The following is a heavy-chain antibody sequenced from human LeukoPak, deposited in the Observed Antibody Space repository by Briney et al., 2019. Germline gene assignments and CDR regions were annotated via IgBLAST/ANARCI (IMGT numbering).Heavy chain of an antibody. CDR3: AREPRGYSYGYVGY. D-gene: IGHD5-18*01. CDR1: GFTFSSYS. J-gene: IGHJ4*02. CDR2: ISSSSSYI. V-gene: IGHV3-21*01. Sequence: GGSLRLSCAASGFTFSSYSMNWVRQAPGKGLEWVSSISSSSSYIYYADSVKGRFTISRDNAKNSLYLQMNSLRAEDTAVYYCAREPRGYSYGYVGYWGQGTLVTVSS.